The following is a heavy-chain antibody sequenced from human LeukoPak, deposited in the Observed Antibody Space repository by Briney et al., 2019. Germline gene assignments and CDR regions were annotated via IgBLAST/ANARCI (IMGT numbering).Heavy chain of an antibody. CDR2: IYPGDSDT. CDR3: ARARYCSGGTCYPDY. J-gene: IGHJ4*02. V-gene: IGHV5-51*01. Sequence: GESLKISCKGSGYSFTTYWIGWVRQMPGRGLEWMGIIYPGDSDTRYSPSFQGQVTISADKSIGTAYLQWSSLKASDTAMYYCARARYCSGGTCYPDYWGQGTLVTVSS. CDR1: GYSFTTYW. D-gene: IGHD2-15*01.